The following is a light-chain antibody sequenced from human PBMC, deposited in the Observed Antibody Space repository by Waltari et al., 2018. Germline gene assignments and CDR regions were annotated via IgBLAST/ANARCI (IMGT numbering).Light chain of an antibody. CDR1: SSDVANYNL. CDR2: EGS. J-gene: IGLJ2*01. Sequence: QSALTQPASVSGSPGQSITISCTGTSSDVANYNLVSWFQQHPGKAPKLMIYEGSKRPSGVSNRFSGSKSGNTASLTISGLQAEDEADYYCCSYAGSSTSVVFGGGTKLTVL. CDR3: CSYAGSSTSVV. V-gene: IGLV2-23*01.